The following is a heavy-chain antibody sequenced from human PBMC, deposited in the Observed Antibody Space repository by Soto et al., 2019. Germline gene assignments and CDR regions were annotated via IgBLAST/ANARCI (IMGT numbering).Heavy chain of an antibody. V-gene: IGHV1-2*02. Sequence: ASVKVSCKASGYTFTGYYMHWVRQAPGQGLEWMGWINPNSGGTNYAQKFQGRVTMTRDTSISTAYMELSRLRSDDTAVYYCARGGYSYVPGFYYGMDVWGQGXTVTAP. CDR1: GYTFTGYY. J-gene: IGHJ6*02. D-gene: IGHD5-18*01. CDR3: ARGGYSYVPGFYYGMDV. CDR2: INPNSGGT.